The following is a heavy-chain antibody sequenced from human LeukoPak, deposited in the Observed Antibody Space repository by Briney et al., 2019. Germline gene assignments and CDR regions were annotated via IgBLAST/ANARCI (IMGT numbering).Heavy chain of an antibody. Sequence: ASVKVSCKVSGYTLTELSMLWVRQAPGKGREWMGGFDPEDGETIYAQKFQGRVTMTEDTSTDTAYMELSSLRSEDTAVYYCAVGYCTNGVCYTIGYWGQGTLVTVSS. D-gene: IGHD2-8*01. J-gene: IGHJ4*02. CDR3: AVGYCTNGVCYTIGY. CDR2: FDPEDGET. V-gene: IGHV1-24*01. CDR1: GYTLTELS.